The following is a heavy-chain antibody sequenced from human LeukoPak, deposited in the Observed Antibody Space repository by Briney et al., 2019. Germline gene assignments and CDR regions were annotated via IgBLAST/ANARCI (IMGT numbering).Heavy chain of an antibody. CDR2: IKQDGSEK. Sequence: PGGSLRLSCAASGFTFSSYWMSWVRQAPGKGLEWVANIKQDGSEKYYVDSVKGRFTISRDNAKNSLYLQMNSLRAEDTAVYYCARGYSSSWYVGSYYYYGMDVWGQGTTVTVSS. V-gene: IGHV3-7*01. CDR1: GFTFSSYW. J-gene: IGHJ6*02. D-gene: IGHD6-13*01. CDR3: ARGYSSSWYVGSYYYYGMDV.